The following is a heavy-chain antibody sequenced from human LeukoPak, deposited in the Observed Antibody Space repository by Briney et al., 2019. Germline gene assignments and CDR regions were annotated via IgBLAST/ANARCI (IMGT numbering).Heavy chain of an antibody. CDR2: INHRGST. CDR1: GGSFSGYY. Sequence: SETLSLTCAVYGGSFSGYYWTWIRQTPGKGLEWIGEINHRGSTNYNPSLESRVTISVDTSKDHFSLDLTSVTAADTAVYYCASGGWYRGYWGQGTLVTVSS. D-gene: IGHD2-15*01. CDR3: ASGGWYRGY. V-gene: IGHV4-34*01. J-gene: IGHJ4*02.